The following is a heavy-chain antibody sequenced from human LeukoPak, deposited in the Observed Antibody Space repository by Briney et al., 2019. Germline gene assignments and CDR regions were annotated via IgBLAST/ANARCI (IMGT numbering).Heavy chain of an antibody. CDR1: GFTFSSYA. J-gene: IGHJ4*02. CDR3: ARSPYNWNYGDY. V-gene: IGHV3-23*01. CDR2: ISGSGRST. Sequence: GGSLRLSCAASGFTFSSYAMSWVRQAPGKGLEWVSGISGSGRSTNYADSVKGRFTISRDNSKNTLYLQMNSLRAEDTAIYYCARSPYNWNYGDYWGQGILVTVSS. D-gene: IGHD1-20*01.